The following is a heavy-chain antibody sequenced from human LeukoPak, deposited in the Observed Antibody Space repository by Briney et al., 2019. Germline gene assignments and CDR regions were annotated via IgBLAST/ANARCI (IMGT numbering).Heavy chain of an antibody. J-gene: IGHJ6*02. Sequence: GASVKVSCKASGYNFISYYMHWVRQAPGQGLEWMGIINLSGGSTSYAQKFQDRVSMTRDTSTSTVYMELSSLKSEDTAVYYCAREEVVLVDAVRYYYYGMEVSGQGTTVTVSS. V-gene: IGHV1-46*01. CDR1: GYNFISYY. CDR3: AREEVVLVDAVRYYYYGMEV. D-gene: IGHD2-8*01. CDR2: INLSGGST.